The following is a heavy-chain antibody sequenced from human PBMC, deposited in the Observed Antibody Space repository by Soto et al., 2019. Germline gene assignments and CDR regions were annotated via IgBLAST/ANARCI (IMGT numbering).Heavy chain of an antibody. V-gene: IGHV1-69*12. CDR3: ASVEGYCISTSCYAGFAY. CDR2: IIPIFGTA. D-gene: IGHD2-2*01. CDR1: GGTFSSYA. Sequence: QVQLVQSGAEVKKPGSSVKVSCKASGGTFSSYAISWVRQAPGQGLEWMGGIIPIFGTANYAQKFQGRVTIPADESASTPYMELSSRRSEDTAVYYCASVEGYCISTSCYAGFAYWGQGTLVTVSS. J-gene: IGHJ4*02.